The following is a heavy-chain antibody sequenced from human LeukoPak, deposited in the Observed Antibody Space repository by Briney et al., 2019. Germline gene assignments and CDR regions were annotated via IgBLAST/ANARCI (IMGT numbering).Heavy chain of an antibody. D-gene: IGHD5-24*01. Sequence: GGSLRLSCAASGFDFSSNWMHWVRHAPGQGLVWVSVIYGGGNIYYADSVKGRFTISRDNSKNTLYLQMNSLRAEDTAVYYCARGAGYNYPYYFDYWGQGTLVTVSS. V-gene: IGHV3-53*01. CDR1: GFDFSSNW. CDR2: IYGGGNI. CDR3: ARGAGYNYPYYFDY. J-gene: IGHJ4*02.